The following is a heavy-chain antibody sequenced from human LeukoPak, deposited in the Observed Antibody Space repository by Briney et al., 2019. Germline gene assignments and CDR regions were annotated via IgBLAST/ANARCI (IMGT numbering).Heavy chain of an antibody. J-gene: IGHJ4*01. CDR3: ARGTGSLFY. V-gene: IGHV4-61*09. D-gene: IGHD3-10*01. Sequence: SETLSLTCAVSGGSITRGSYYWTWIRQPAGKALEWIGHVFTSGNTNYNPSLKGRVTISIETSKSQFSLNLNSVTAANTAVYYCARGTGSLFYWGHGILVTVSS. CDR1: GGSITRGSYY. CDR2: VFTSGNT.